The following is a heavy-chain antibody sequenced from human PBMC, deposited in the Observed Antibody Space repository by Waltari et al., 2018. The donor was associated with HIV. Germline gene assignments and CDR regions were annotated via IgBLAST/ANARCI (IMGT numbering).Heavy chain of an antibody. D-gene: IGHD5-12*01. V-gene: IGHV3-21*01. CDR2: ISSGSVYV. Sequence: EVQLVESGGGLVKHGGSLCVSCAALRIPFSSFSLNRVRQAPGKGLKWFSSISSGSVYVYYADSVKGRFTISRDNAKNSLYLQMNSLSAEDTAVYYCARDEAEMATLTAFDIWGQGTMVTVSS. J-gene: IGHJ3*02. CDR3: ARDEAEMATLTAFDI. CDR1: RIPFSSFS.